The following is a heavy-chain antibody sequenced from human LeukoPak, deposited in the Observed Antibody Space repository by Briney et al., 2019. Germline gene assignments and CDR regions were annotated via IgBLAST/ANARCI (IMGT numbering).Heavy chain of an antibody. D-gene: IGHD2-2*01. CDR1: GYTFTSYD. Sequence: ASVKVSCKASGYTFTSYDINWVRQAPGQGLEWMGWMNPNSGNTVYAQKFQGRVTITRNTSISTAYMELSSLRSEDTAVYYCARGGRGCSSTSCSPRNPLYYYYYMDVWSKGTTVTVSS. CDR3: ARGGRGCSSTSCSPRNPLYYYYYMDV. V-gene: IGHV1-8*03. CDR2: MNPNSGNT. J-gene: IGHJ6*03.